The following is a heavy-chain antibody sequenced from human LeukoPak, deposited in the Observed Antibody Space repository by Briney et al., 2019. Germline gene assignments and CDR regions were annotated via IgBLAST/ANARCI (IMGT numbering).Heavy chain of an antibody. CDR2: INHSGST. V-gene: IGHV4-34*01. CDR1: GGSFSGYY. Sequence: KPSETLSLACAVYGGSFSGYYWSWIRQPPGKGLEWIGEINHSGSTNYNPSLKSRVTISVDTSKNQFSLKLSSVTAADTAVYYCARGRPYYDILTGPHTLDPGPYYYYYGMDVWGQGTTVTVSS. D-gene: IGHD3-9*01. CDR3: ARGRPYYDILTGPHTLDPGPYYYYYGMDV. J-gene: IGHJ6*02.